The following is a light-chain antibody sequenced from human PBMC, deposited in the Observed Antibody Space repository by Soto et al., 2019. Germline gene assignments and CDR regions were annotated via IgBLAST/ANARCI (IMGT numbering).Light chain of an antibody. CDR1: QSISDS. CDR2: EAS. CDR3: QQYNGYWT. V-gene: IGKV1-5*03. Sequence: DIQMTQSPSTLSASVGDRVTITCRASQSISDSLAWYQQKPGTAPKLLIYEASSLKSGVPSRFSGSRSGTEYTLTISSLQSDDFATYYCQQYNGYWTFGQGTNVEIK. J-gene: IGKJ1*01.